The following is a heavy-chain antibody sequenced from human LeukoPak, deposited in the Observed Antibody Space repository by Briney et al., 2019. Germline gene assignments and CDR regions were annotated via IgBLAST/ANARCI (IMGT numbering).Heavy chain of an antibody. J-gene: IGHJ4*02. CDR2: ISTYTGNP. CDR1: GYTFTSYA. Sequence: ASVKVSCKASGYTFTSYAVNWVRQAPGQGLEWMGWISTYTGNPTYAQGFTGRFVFSLDTSVSTAYLQISSLKAEDTAVYYCARESHAGFFDYWGQGTLATVSS. CDR3: ARESHAGFFDY. V-gene: IGHV7-4-1*02.